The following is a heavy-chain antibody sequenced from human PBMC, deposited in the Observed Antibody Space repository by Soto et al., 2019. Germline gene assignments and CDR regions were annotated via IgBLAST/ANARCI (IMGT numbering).Heavy chain of an antibody. V-gene: IGHV1-3*01. CDR1: GYTFTSYA. Sequence: QVQLVQSGAEVKKPGASVKVSCKASGYTFTSYAMHWVRQAPGQRLEWMGWINAGNGNTKYSQKFQGRVTITRDTSASTAYMELSSLRSEDTAVYYCARAGFEVTKCFDYWGQGTLVTVSS. D-gene: IGHD4-4*01. CDR2: INAGNGNT. CDR3: ARAGFEVTKCFDY. J-gene: IGHJ4*02.